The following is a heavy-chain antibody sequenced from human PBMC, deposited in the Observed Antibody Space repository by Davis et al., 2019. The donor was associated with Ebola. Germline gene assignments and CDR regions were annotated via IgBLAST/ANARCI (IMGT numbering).Heavy chain of an antibody. CDR1: GYTFTSYS. V-gene: IGHV5-51*01. CDR2: VYPANADT. J-gene: IGHJ4*02. Sequence: GESLKISCQGSGYTFTSYSIGWVRQMPGKGLEWMGSVYPANADTTYSPSFQGQVTISADKSISTAYLEWSSLEDSDTAMYYCARLWKGYSSGWYRSVDYWGQGTLITVSS. D-gene: IGHD6-19*01. CDR3: ARLWKGYSSGWYRSVDY.